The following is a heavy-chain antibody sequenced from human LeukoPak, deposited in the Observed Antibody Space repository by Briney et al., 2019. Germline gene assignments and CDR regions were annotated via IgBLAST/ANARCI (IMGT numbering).Heavy chain of an antibody. CDR2: ICSSSSYI. V-gene: IGHV3-21*01. J-gene: IGHJ4*02. D-gene: IGHD3-22*01. Sequence: PGGSLRLSCAASGXSFSSYNMNWVRQAPGKGLEWVWYICSSSSYIYYAASVKGRFTISRDNAKNSLYLQMTSLRAEDTAVYYCARVVVRYYDSSGYYYNWGQGTLVTVSS. CDR1: GXSFSSYN. CDR3: ARVVVRYYDSSGYYYN.